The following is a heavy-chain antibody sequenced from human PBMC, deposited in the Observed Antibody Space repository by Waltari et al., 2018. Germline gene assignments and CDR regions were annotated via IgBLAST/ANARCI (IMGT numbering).Heavy chain of an antibody. D-gene: IGHD3-10*01. Sequence: LESGGNLVQPGGSLRLSCAASGFKFGKFGMSWVRQAPGKVLEWVSALSRDGDSTYYTDSVKGRFTISRDTSQNTLYLQMNSLRAEDTAIYYCAKDFRYYYGSGNFFPFDSWGQGTLVTVAS. CDR1: GFKFGKFG. J-gene: IGHJ4*02. V-gene: IGHV3-23*01. CDR2: LSRDGDST. CDR3: AKDFRYYYGSGNFFPFDS.